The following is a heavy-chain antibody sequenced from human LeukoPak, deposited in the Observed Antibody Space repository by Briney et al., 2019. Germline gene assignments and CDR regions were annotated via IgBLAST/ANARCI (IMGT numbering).Heavy chain of an antibody. Sequence: PGGSLRLSCAASKFTFSDYSMSWVRQAPGKGLEWVSSISSIRNYIYYADSVKGRFTVSRDNAKNSLYLQMNSLRAEDTAVYYCARGPESSSWCLTLEVGYYFDYWGQGTLVTVSS. CDR3: ARGPESSSWCLTLEVGYYFDY. CDR1: KFTFSDYS. V-gene: IGHV3-21*01. J-gene: IGHJ4*02. D-gene: IGHD6-13*01. CDR2: ISSIRNYI.